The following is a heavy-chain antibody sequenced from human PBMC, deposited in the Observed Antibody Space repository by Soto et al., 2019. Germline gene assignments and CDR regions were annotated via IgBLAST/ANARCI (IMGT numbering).Heavy chain of an antibody. CDR1: GGTFSSYA. CDR2: IIPIFGTA. CDR3: ATTAIVRATTARQGMDV. D-gene: IGHD1-26*01. J-gene: IGHJ6*02. Sequence: SVKVSCKASGGTFSSYAISWVRQAPGQGLEWMGGIIPIFGTANYAQKFQGRVTITADESTSTTYMELSSLRSEDTAVYYCATTAIVRATTARQGMDVWGQGTTVTVSS. V-gene: IGHV1-69*13.